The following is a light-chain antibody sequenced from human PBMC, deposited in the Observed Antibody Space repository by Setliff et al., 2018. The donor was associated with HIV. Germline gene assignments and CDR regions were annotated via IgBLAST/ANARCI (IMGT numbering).Light chain of an antibody. J-gene: IGLJ1*01. Sequence: QSVLTQPPSASGTPGQTVTISCSGSTSNIGSNSVNWYQQLPGMAPKLLIYSDNQRPSGVPDRFSGSKSGTSASLAINGLQSEDEADYYCAAWDDSLNGFYVLGTGTKVTVL. CDR3: AAWDDSLNGFYV. CDR1: TSNIGSNS. CDR2: SDN. V-gene: IGLV1-44*01.